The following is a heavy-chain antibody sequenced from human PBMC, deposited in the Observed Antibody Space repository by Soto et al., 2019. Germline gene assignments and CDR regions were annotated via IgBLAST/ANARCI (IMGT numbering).Heavy chain of an antibody. V-gene: IGHV1-69*13. CDR2: IIPIFGTA. CDR1: GGTFSSYA. CDR3: ARDIPIAAVDNWFDP. Sequence: SVKVSCKASGGTFSSYAISWVRQAPGQGLEWMGGIIPIFGTANYAQKFQGRVTITADESTSTAYMELSSLRSEDTAVYYCARDIPIAAVDNWFDPWGQGTLVTVSS. J-gene: IGHJ5*02. D-gene: IGHD6-13*01.